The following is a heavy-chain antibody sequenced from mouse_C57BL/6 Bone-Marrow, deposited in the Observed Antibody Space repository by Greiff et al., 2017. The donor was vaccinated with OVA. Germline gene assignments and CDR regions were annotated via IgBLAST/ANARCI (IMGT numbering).Heavy chain of an antibody. D-gene: IGHD2-5*01. V-gene: IGHV6-6*01. CDR1: GFTFSDAW. J-gene: IGHJ3*01. CDR2: IRNKANNHAT. Sequence: DVQLQESGGGLVQPGGSMKLSCAASGFTFSDAWMDWVRQSPEKGLEWVAEIRNKANNHATYYAESVKGRFTISRDDYKSSVYLQINSLRAEDTGIYSCTRGSNYALAYWGQGTLVTVSA. CDR3: TRGSNYALAY.